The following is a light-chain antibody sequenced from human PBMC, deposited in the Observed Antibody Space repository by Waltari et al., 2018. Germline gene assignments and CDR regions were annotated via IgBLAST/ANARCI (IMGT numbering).Light chain of an antibody. V-gene: IGLV2-14*01. CDR2: AVN. J-gene: IGLJ2*01. CDR3: SSFTSRRTLV. Sequence: QSALTQPASVSGSPGPSITIPCTATSRDVDAYNYLSWYQQHPGKTPKVMIYAVNKRPSGVSNRFSGSKSGNTASLTISGLQSEDEADYYCSSFTSRRTLVFGGGTKLTVL. CDR1: SRDVDAYNY.